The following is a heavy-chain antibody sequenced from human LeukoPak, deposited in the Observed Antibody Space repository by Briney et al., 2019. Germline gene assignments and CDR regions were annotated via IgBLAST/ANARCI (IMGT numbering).Heavy chain of an antibody. V-gene: IGHV3-21*04. CDR2: ISTRSSYI. D-gene: IGHD3-10*01. CDR1: GFTFSSYS. Sequence: PGGSLRLSCAASGFTFSSYSMNWVRQAPGKGLEWVFSISTRSSYIYYAGSVKGRFTISRDNARNSLSLQMNSLRAEDTAVYYCAARDSYGSGSYPIDYWGQGTLVTVSS. J-gene: IGHJ4*02. CDR3: AARDSYGSGSYPIDY.